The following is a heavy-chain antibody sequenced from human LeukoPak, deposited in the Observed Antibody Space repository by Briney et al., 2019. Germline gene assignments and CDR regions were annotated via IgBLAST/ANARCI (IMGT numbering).Heavy chain of an antibody. CDR2: IYPSDSHT. D-gene: IGHD3-16*02. V-gene: IGHV5-51*01. CDR1: GYTFPIYW. CDR3: VRHYRPPEDSRAAKPTGYYYYYMDV. Sequence: GESLKISCQGSGYTFPIYWIGWVRQTPGKGLEWMGIIYPSDSHTIYSPSFQGQVTVSADKSISTAYLQWSSLKAPDTAIYYCVRHYRPPEDSRAAKPTGYYYYYMDVWGTGTTVIVSS. J-gene: IGHJ6*03.